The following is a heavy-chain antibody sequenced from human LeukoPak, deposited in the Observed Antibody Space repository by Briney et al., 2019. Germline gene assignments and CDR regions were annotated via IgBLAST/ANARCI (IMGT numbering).Heavy chain of an antibody. CDR3: AKDEGAYEYVWGSDYYFDS. Sequence: GGSLRLSCAASGFTFSSYAVSWVRQAPGKGLEWVSAISGRGGRTYYADSVKGRFTISRDNHKNTLYLQINSLRAEDKAVYYCAKDEGAYEYVWGSDYYFDSRGAGALVTVSS. D-gene: IGHD3-16*01. CDR2: ISGRGGRT. V-gene: IGHV3-23*01. J-gene: IGHJ4*02. CDR1: GFTFSSYA.